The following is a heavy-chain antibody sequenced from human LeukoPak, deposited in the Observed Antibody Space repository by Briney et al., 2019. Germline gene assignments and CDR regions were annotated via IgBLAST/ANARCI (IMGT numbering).Heavy chain of an antibody. CDR3: ASERPSSSWYDF. CDR1: EFTFSNQW. J-gene: IGHJ5*01. D-gene: IGHD6-13*01. CDR2: IQPDGSEK. Sequence: GGSLRLSCAAPEFTFSNQWMTWVRQAPGKGLEWVANIQPDGSEKYYVGSVRGRFTISRDNARNLLYLQMNSLRSEDTAVYYCASERPSSSWYDFWGQGTLVTVSS. V-gene: IGHV3-7*01.